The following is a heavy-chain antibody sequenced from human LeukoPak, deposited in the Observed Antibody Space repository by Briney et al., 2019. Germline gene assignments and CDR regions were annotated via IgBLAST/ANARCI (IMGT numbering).Heavy chain of an antibody. D-gene: IGHD6-19*01. CDR1: GGSISSGGYY. J-gene: IGHJ4*02. CDR2: IYHSGST. Sequence: SETLSLTCTVSGGSISSGGYYWSWIRQPPGKGLEWIGYIYHSGSTYYNPSLKSRVTISVDRSKNQFSLKLSSVTAADTAVYYCARVRSSGFGYFDYWGQGTLVTVSS. V-gene: IGHV4-30-2*01. CDR3: ARVRSSGFGYFDY.